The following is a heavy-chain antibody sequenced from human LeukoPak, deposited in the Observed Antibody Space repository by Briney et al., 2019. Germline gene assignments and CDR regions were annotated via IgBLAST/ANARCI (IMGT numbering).Heavy chain of an antibody. CDR3: ARVSTLIAAAPPPLGWFDP. D-gene: IGHD6-13*01. Sequence: ASVKVSCKASGYTFTSYGISWVRQAPGQGLEWMGIINPSGGSTSYAQKFQGRVTMTRDMSTSTAYMELSSLRSEDTAVYYCARVSTLIAAAPPPLGWFDPWGQGTLVTVFS. V-gene: IGHV1-46*01. CDR2: INPSGGST. CDR1: GYTFTSYG. J-gene: IGHJ5*02.